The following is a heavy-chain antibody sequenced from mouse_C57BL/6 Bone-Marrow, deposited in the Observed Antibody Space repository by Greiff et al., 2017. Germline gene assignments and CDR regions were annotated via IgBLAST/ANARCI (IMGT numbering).Heavy chain of an antibody. CDR3: ARPLYYYGSSGFAY. V-gene: IGHV1-64*01. Sequence: VQLQQPGAELVKPGASVKLSCKASGYTFTSYWMHWVKQRPGQGLEWIGMIHPNSGSTNYNEKFKSKATLTVDKSSSTAYMQRSSLTSEDSAVYYCARPLYYYGSSGFAYWGQGTLVTVSA. D-gene: IGHD1-1*01. CDR1: GYTFTSYW. J-gene: IGHJ3*01. CDR2: IHPNSGST.